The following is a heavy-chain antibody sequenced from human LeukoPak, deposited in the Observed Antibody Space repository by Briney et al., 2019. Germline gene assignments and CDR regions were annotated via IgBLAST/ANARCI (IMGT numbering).Heavy chain of an antibody. CDR2: IIPTFGTA. CDR3: ARGTVVPAAMGYYYYMDV. D-gene: IGHD2-2*01. J-gene: IGHJ6*03. Sequence: GSSVKVSCKASGGTLSSYAISWVRQAPGQGLEWMGGIIPTFGTANYAQKFQGRVTITADESTSTAYMELSSLRSEETAVYYCARGTVVPAAMGYYYYMDVWGKGTTVTVSS. CDR1: GGTLSSYA. V-gene: IGHV1-69*01.